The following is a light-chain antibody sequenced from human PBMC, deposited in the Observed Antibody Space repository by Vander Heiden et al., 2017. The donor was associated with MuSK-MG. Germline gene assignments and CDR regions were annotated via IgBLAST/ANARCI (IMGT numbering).Light chain of an antibody. Sequence: QSALPQPPSVSGSPGQSITISCPGTSSDVGGYNDVSWYQQHPGKAPKLMIYDVSNRPSGVSNRFSGSKSGNTASLTISGLQAEDEADYYCSSYTSSSTRVFGGGTKLTVL. CDR2: DVS. CDR3: SSYTSSSTRV. V-gene: IGLV2-14*01. J-gene: IGLJ3*02. CDR1: SSDVGGYND.